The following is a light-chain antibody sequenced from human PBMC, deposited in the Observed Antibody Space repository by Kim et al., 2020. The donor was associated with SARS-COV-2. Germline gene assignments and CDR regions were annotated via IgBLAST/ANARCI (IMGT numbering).Light chain of an antibody. J-gene: IGKJ1*01. CDR2: GAS. CDR3: QQYGTSLRT. CDR1: QSVTSSY. V-gene: IGKV3-20*01. Sequence: VLTQSPGTLSLSPGERATLSFRARQSVTSSYLAWYQQKPGQPPRLLIYGASNRATGIPDRFSGSGSGTDFTLTISRLESEDLAVYYCQQYGTSLRTFGQGTKIDIK.